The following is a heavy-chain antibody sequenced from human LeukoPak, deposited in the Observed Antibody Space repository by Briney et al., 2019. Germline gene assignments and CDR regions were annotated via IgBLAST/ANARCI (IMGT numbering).Heavy chain of an antibody. CDR1: GFTFSSYS. V-gene: IGHV3-48*01. J-gene: IGHJ4*02. CDR2: ISSSSSTI. D-gene: IGHD2-2*01. CDR3: ARDTLVVVPAAPGGLDY. Sequence: QSGGSLRLSCAASGFTFSSYSMNWVRQAPGKGLEWVSYISSSSSTIYYADSVKGRFTISRDNAKNSLYLQMNSLRAEDTAVYYCARDTLVVVPAAPGGLDYWGQGTLVTVSS.